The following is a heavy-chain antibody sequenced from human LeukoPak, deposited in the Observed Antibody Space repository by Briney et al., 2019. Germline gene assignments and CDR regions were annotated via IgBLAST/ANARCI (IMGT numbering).Heavy chain of an antibody. D-gene: IGHD3-22*01. CDR3: ARDRGVMIYYFDY. CDR2: IKQDGSEK. J-gene: IGHJ4*02. V-gene: IGHV3-7*01. CDR1: GFTFSRYW. Sequence: QPGGSLRLSCAASGFTFSRYWMSWVRQAPGKGLEWVANIKQDGSEKYYVDSVKGRFTISRDNAKNSLYPQMNSLRAEDTAVYYCARDRGVMIYYFDYWGRGTLVTVSS.